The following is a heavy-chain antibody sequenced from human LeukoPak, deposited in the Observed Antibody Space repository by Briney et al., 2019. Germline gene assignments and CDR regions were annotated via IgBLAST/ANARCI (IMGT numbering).Heavy chain of an antibody. J-gene: IGHJ6*02. CDR2: ISGSGDNT. D-gene: IGHD6-13*01. Sequence: PGGSLRLSCAASGFTFSSYTMTWVRQAPGKGLEWVSAISGSGDNTYYADSVKGRFTISRDNSKNTLYLQLNSLRAEDTAVYYCAKYPAQQLVTNTYSHYGLDVWGQGTTVTVSS. CDR3: AKYPAQQLVTNTYSHYGLDV. V-gene: IGHV3-23*01. CDR1: GFTFSSYT.